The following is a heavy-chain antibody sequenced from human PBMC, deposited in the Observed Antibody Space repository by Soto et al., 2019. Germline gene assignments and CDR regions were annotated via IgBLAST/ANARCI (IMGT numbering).Heavy chain of an antibody. J-gene: IGHJ4*02. D-gene: IGHD2-15*01. CDR2: INHSGTT. CDR1: GVSFSGYY. CDR3: ARGRGEIVVVVAAKCDY. Sequence: QVQLQQWGAGLLKPSETLSLTCAVYGVSFSGYYWTWIRQPPGKGLEWIGEINHSGTTNYNPSLNSRVTISVDTSKNQFSLKLSSVTAADTAVYYCARGRGEIVVVVAAKCDYWRQGTLVTVSS. V-gene: IGHV4-34*01.